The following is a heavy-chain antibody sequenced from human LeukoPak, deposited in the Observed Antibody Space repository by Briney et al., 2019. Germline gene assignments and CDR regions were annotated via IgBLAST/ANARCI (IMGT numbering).Heavy chain of an antibody. V-gene: IGHV3-11*04. CDR2: ISSSGSTI. D-gene: IGHD2-15*01. J-gene: IGHJ5*02. Sequence: GGSLRLSCAASGFTFSDYYMSWIRQAPGKGLEWVSYISSSGSTIYYADSVKGRFTISRDNAKNSLYLQMNSLRAEDTAVYYCARPVVASVNRKTNWFDPWGQGTLVTVSS. CDR3: ARPVVASVNRKTNWFDP. CDR1: GFTFSDYY.